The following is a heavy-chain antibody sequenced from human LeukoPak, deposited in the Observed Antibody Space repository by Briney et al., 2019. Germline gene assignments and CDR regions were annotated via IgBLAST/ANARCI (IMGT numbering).Heavy chain of an antibody. D-gene: IGHD2-2*02. J-gene: IGHJ3*02. CDR1: GGSISSGGYY. CDR2: IYYSGST. CDR3: AIYAQGAFDI. Sequence: SETLSLTCTVPGGSISSGGYYWSWIRQHPGKGLEWIGYIYYSGSTYYNPSLKSRVTISVDTSKNQFSLKLSSVTAADTAVYYCAIYAQGAFDIWGQGTMVTVSS. V-gene: IGHV4-31*03.